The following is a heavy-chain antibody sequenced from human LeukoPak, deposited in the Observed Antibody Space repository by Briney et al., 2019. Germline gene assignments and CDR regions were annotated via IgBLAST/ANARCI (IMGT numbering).Heavy chain of an antibody. D-gene: IGHD3-3*01. CDR2: ISSSSSYI. CDR1: GFTFSSYS. Sequence: GGSLRLSCAASGFTFSSYSMNWVRQAPGKGLEWVSSISSSSSYIYYADSVKGRFTISRDNSKNTLYLQMNSLRAEDTAVYYCAKALWTQPYDFHYMDVWGKGTTVTVSS. J-gene: IGHJ6*03. V-gene: IGHV3-21*01. CDR3: AKALWTQPYDFHYMDV.